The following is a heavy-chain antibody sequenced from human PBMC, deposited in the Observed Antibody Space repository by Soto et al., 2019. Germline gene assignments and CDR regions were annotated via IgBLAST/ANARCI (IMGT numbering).Heavy chain of an antibody. CDR1: GFTFSSYA. D-gene: IGHD6-13*01. Sequence: GGSLRLSCAASGFTFSSYAMHWVRQAPGKGLEWVAVISYDGSNKYYADSVKGRFTISRDNSKNTLYLQMNSLRAEDTAVYYCARDCFPHGASSSWSKASGYYYYYYGMDVWGQGTTVTVSS. J-gene: IGHJ6*02. CDR3: ARDCFPHGASSSWSKASGYYYYYYGMDV. V-gene: IGHV3-30-3*01. CDR2: ISYDGSNK.